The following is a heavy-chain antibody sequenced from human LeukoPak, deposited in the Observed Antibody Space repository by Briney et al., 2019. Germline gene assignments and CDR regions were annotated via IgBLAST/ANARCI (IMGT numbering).Heavy chain of an antibody. V-gene: IGHV3-21*01. J-gene: IGHJ4*02. CDR3: VRGGKTYAWGDY. Sequence: PGGSLRLSCAASGFTFSSYSMNWVRQAPGRGLEWVSSISSSSYIYYADSVKGRFTISRDNAKNSLYLQMNSLRAGDTAVYYCVRGGKTYAWGDYWGRGIPVTVSS. D-gene: IGHD7-27*01. CDR2: ISSSSYI. CDR1: GFTFSSYS.